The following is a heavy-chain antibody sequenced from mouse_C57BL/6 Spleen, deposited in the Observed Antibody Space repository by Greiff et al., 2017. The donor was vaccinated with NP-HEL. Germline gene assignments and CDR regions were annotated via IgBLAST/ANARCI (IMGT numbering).Heavy chain of an antibody. D-gene: IGHD1-1*01. J-gene: IGHJ4*01. CDR1: GYSFTGYF. CDR2: ITPYNGDT. CDR3: ARGTTFYAMDY. Sequence: VQLQQSGPELVKPGASVKISCTASGYSFTGYFMNWVKQSHGKSLEWIGRITPYNGDTFYNQKFKGKATLTVDKSSSKAHMELLSVTSEDVAVYYCARGTTFYAMDYWGQGTSVTVSS. V-gene: IGHV1-37*01.